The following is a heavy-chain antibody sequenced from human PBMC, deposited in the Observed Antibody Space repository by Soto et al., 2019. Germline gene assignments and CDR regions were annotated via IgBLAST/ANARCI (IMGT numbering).Heavy chain of an antibody. D-gene: IGHD3-10*01. Sequence: SETLSLTCTVSGGSIRSGDYYWSWIRQPPGKGLESIGYIYYSGSTYYNPSLKSRVTISVDTSKNQFSLKLSSVTAADTAVYYCARSRRRGPPFDYWGQGTLVTV. V-gene: IGHV4-30-4*01. J-gene: IGHJ4*02. CDR1: GGSIRSGDYY. CDR3: ARSRRRGPPFDY. CDR2: IYYSGST.